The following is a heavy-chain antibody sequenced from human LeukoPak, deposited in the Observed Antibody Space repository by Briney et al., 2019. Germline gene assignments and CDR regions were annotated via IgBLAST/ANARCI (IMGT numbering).Heavy chain of an antibody. V-gene: IGHV1-69*05. CDR1: GGTFSSYG. CDR3: ARASARRDGYNSPLDY. Sequence: SLKPSCKASGGTFSSYGISWVRQAPGQGLEWMGGIIPIFGTANYAQKFQGRVTITTDESTSTAYMQLNSLRSEDTAVYYCARASARRDGYNSPLDYWGQGTLVTVSS. CDR2: IIPIFGTA. J-gene: IGHJ4*02. D-gene: IGHD5-24*01.